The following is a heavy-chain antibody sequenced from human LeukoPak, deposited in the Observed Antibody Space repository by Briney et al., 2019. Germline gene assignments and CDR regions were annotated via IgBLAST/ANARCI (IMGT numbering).Heavy chain of an antibody. CDR2: ISSSSSYI. J-gene: IGHJ3*02. Sequence: PGGSLRLSCAASGFTFSSYSMNWVRQAPGKGLEWVSSISSSSSYIYYADSVKGRFTISRDNAKNSLYLQMNSLRAEDTAVYYCARASSSYDIIDDAFDIWGQGTMVTVSS. CDR3: ARASSSYDIIDDAFDI. CDR1: GFTFSSYS. V-gene: IGHV3-21*01. D-gene: IGHD3-9*01.